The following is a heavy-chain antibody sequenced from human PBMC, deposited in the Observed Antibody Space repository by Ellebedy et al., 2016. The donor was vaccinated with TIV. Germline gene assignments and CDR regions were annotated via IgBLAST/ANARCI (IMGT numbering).Heavy chain of an antibody. J-gene: IGHJ4*02. CDR3: ARVLGVYAIGEGIDY. CDR2: INADNGHT. Sequence: APVKVSCKASGYTFTSYAMHWVRQAPGQRLEWMGWINADNGHTKYSQKFQGRVTITADKSTSTAYMELSSLRSEDTAVYYCARVLGVYAIGEGIDYWGQGTLVTVSS. CDR1: GYTFTSYA. V-gene: IGHV1-3*01. D-gene: IGHD2-8*01.